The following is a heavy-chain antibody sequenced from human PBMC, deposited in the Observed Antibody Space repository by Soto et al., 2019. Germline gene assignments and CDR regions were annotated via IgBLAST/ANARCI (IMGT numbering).Heavy chain of an antibody. V-gene: IGHV5-51*01. J-gene: IGHJ6*02. CDR2: IYPGDSDT. Sequence: RGESLKISCKGSGYTFTNYWIGWVRQMPGKGLEWMGIIYPGDSDTKYNPSFQGQVTISADKSITTTYLRWTSLKASDTAIYYCAASIFYYGMDVWGQRTTVTVSS. CDR3: AASIFYYGMDV. CDR1: GYTFTNYW.